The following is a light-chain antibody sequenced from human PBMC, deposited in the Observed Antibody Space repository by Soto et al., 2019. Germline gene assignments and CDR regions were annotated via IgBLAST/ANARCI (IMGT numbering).Light chain of an antibody. CDR1: SSNIGSNY. V-gene: IGLV1-47*01. Sequence: QSVLTQPPSASGTPGQRVTISCSGSSSNIGSNYVYWYQQLPGTAPKLLIYRNNQRPSGVPDRFSGSKSGTSASLAISGLRSEDEGAYYCAAWDDSLSGWVFGGGTKLTVL. CDR2: RNN. CDR3: AAWDDSLSGWV. J-gene: IGLJ3*02.